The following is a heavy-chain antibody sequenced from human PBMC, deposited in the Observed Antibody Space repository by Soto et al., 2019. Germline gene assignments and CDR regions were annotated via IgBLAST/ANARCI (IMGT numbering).Heavy chain of an antibody. CDR3: ARDRGAYCGGDCYTGWAFDM. V-gene: IGHV4-38-2*02. D-gene: IGHD2-21*02. Sequence: SETLSLTCAVSGYSISSGYYWGWIRQPPGKGLEWIGSIYHSGSTYYNPSLKGRVSISVYTSKNQFSLKLNSVTAADTAVYYCARDRGAYCGGDCYTGWAFDMWGQGTMVTVS. CDR2: IYHSGST. CDR1: GYSISSGYY. J-gene: IGHJ3*02.